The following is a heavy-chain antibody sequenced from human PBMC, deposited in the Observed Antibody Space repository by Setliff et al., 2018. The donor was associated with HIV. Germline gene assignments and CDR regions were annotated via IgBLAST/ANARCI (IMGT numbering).Heavy chain of an antibody. CDR2: LHSDGNT. CDR3: ARAFRLFHAFGM. V-gene: IGHV3-53*05. J-gene: IGHJ3*02. CDR1: GFTFSNY. Sequence: GESPKISCAATGFTFSNYMSWVRQAPGEGLEWVSVLHSDGNTYYADSVKGRFTISTDNSNNTLFLEMNSLRAEDTAVYYCARAFRLFHAFGMWGHGALVTVSS.